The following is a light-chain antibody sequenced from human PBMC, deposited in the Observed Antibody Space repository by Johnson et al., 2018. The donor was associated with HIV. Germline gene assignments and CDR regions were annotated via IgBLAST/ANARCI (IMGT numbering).Light chain of an antibody. CDR1: SSNIGNNY. J-gene: IGLJ1*01. CDR2: ENN. V-gene: IGLV1-51*02. Sequence: QSVLTQPPSVSAAPGQKVTISCSGSSSNIGNNYVSWYQQLPGTAPKLLIYENNKRPSGIPDRFSGSKSGTSATLGITGLQTGDEADYYCGTVDSSLCAYVLGTGTQVTVL. CDR3: GTVDSSLCAYV.